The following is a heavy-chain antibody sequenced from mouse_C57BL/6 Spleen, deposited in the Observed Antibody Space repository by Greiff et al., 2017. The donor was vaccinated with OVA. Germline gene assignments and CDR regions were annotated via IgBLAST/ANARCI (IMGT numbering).Heavy chain of an antibody. CDR2: ISDGGSYT. Sequence: EVKLMESGGGLVKPGGSLKLSCAASGFTFSSYAMSWVRQTPEKRLEWVATISDGGSYTYYPDNVKGRFTISRDNAKNKLYLQMSHLKSEDTAMYYCARDNDYWGQGTTLTVSS. V-gene: IGHV5-4*03. CDR3: ARDNDY. CDR1: GFTFSSYA. J-gene: IGHJ2*01.